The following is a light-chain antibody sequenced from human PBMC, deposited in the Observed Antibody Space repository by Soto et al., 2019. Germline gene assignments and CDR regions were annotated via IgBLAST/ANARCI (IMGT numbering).Light chain of an antibody. CDR1: YSVSSY. CDR2: DAS. J-gene: IGKJ1*01. V-gene: IGKV3-11*01. Sequence: EIVLPQSPGTLPLSPGERATLSCRASYSVSSYLAWYQQKPGQAPTHLINDASNTSTGVPARFSGSGSGTDFTLTISSLEPEDFAVYYCQQRSNWPPWTFGQGTKVDIK. CDR3: QQRSNWPPWT.